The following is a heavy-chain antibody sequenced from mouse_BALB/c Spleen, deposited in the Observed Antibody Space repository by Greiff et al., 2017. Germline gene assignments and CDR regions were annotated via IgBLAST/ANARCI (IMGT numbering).Heavy chain of an antibody. CDR1: GFTFSSYA. Sequence: EVKLVESGGGLVKPGGSLKLSCAASGFTFSSYAMSWVRQTPEKRLEWVASISSGGGTYYPDSVKSRFTISRDNARHILYLQMSSLRSEDTAMYYCARGYGNYVYFDYWGQGTTLTVSS. CDR3: ARGYGNYVYFDY. V-gene: IGHV5-6-5*01. D-gene: IGHD2-1*01. J-gene: IGHJ2*01. CDR2: ISSGGGT.